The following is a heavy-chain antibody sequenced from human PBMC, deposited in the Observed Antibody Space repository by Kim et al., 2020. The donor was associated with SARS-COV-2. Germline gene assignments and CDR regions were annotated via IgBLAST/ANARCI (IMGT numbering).Heavy chain of an antibody. V-gene: IGHV3-7*01. Sequence: EKHYVGPGRGRFTISRDNAKNSLYLQMNSLRGEDTAVYYCGRGAGYVVDYWGQGTLLTVSS. CDR3: GRGAGYVVDY. D-gene: IGHD2-21*01. CDR2: EK. J-gene: IGHJ4*02.